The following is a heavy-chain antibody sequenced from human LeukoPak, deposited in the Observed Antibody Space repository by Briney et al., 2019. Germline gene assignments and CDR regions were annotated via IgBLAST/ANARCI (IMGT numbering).Heavy chain of an antibody. V-gene: IGHV3-7*01. J-gene: IGHJ5*02. D-gene: IGHD3-10*02. Sequence: PGGSLRLSCAASGFTFTTYWMGWVRQAPGKGLEWVANIQQDGGAEHYADSVKGRFTISRDNAKNSLYLQLYSLRAEDTAVYSCARDAGYYVHDLWGQGTLVTVSS. CDR3: ARDAGYYVHDL. CDR2: IQQDGGAE. CDR1: GFTFTTYW.